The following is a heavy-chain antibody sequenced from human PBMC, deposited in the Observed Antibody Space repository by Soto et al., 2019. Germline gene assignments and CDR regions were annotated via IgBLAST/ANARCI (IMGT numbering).Heavy chain of an antibody. J-gene: IGHJ4*02. CDR1: GFTFSSYV. CDR2: ISGSGGST. D-gene: IGHD4-17*01. Sequence: PGGSLRLSCAVSGFTFSSYVMSRVRQAPGKGLEWVSAISGSGGSTYYADSVKGRFTISRDNSKNTLYLQMNSLRADDTAVYFCGRDHYGFNSIDQWGQGTLVTVSS. V-gene: IGHV3-23*01. CDR3: GRDHYGFNSIDQ.